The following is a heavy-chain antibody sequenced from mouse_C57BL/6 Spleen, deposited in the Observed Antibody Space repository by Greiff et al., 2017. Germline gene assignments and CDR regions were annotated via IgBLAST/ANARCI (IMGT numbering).Heavy chain of an antibody. CDR3: ARGWDEGFAY. CDR1: GYTFTSYW. J-gene: IGHJ3*01. CDR2: IYPSDSET. Sequence: QVQLQQPGAELVRPGSSVKLSCKASGYTFTSYWMDWVKQRPGQGLEWIGNIYPSDSETHYNQKFKDKATLTVDKSSSTAYMQLSSLTSEDSAVYYCARGWDEGFAYWGQGTLVTVSA. D-gene: IGHD4-1*01. V-gene: IGHV1-61*01.